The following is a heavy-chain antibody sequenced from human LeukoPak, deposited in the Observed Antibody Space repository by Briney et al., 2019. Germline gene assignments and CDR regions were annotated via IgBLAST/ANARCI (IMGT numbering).Heavy chain of an antibody. CDR1: GYSISSGYF. CDR2: IYHSGST. Sequence: SETLSLTCSVSGYSISSGYFWGWIRQPPGQGLEWIGYIYHSGSTNYNPSLKSRVTISIDTSRKHFSLKLSSVTAADTAVYYCVRGHLVGGWFKYDAFDIWGQGTMVTVSS. D-gene: IGHD6-19*01. J-gene: IGHJ3*02. CDR3: VRGHLVGGWFKYDAFDI. V-gene: IGHV4-59*01.